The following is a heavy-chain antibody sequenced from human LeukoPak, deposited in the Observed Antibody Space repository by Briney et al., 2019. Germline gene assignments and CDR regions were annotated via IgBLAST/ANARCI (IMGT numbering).Heavy chain of an antibody. V-gene: IGHV4-34*01. D-gene: IGHD6-6*01. CDR1: GGSFSGYY. CDR2: INHSGST. J-gene: IGHJ6*03. Sequence: SETLSLTCAVYGGSFSGYYWSWIRQPPGKGLEWIGEINHSGSTNYNPSLKSRVTISVDTSKNQFSLKLSSVTAADTAVYYYARGRIAARPRSGWYMDVWGKGTTVTVSS. CDR3: ARGRIAARPRSGWYMDV.